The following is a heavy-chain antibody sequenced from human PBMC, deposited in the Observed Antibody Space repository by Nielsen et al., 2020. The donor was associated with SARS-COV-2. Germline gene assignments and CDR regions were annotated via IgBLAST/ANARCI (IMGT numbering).Heavy chain of an antibody. V-gene: IGHV3-30*18. D-gene: IGHD3-3*01. J-gene: IGHJ4*02. CDR1: GFTFSSYW. CDR2: VSRDGSDT. CDR3: AKDVWSGAHQIGPDY. Sequence: GESLKISCAASGFTFSSYWMHWVRQVAGKGLEWVAIVSRDGSDTFYVDSVKGRFTISRDNSKNTVYLQMNSLRAEDTAVYHCAKDVWSGAHQIGPDYWGQGTLVTVSS.